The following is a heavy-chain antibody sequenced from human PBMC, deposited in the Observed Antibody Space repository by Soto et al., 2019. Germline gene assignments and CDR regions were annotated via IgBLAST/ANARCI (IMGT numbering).Heavy chain of an antibody. Sequence: GGSLRLSCAASGFTFSSYAMSWVRQAPGKGLEWVSAISGSGGSTYYADSVKGRFTISRDNSKNTLYLQMNSLRAEDTAVYYCAKDLRSRGVGATQTLFDYWGQGTLVTVSS. J-gene: IGHJ4*02. CDR3: AKDLRSRGVGATQTLFDY. CDR1: GFTFSSYA. V-gene: IGHV3-23*01. CDR2: ISGSGGST. D-gene: IGHD1-26*01.